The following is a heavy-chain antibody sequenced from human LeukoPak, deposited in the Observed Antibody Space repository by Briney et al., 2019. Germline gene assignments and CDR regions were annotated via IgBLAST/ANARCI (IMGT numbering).Heavy chain of an antibody. CDR2: ICVSGST. J-gene: IGHJ6*02. V-gene: IGHV4-61*10. CDR1: GGSISSGNYY. D-gene: IGHD3-16*01. CDR3: ARFMMSPLGVVYYGMDV. Sequence: SETLSLTCTVSGGSISSGNYYWSWIRQPAGKGLEWIGRICVSGSTNYNPSLKSRVTISVDTSKNQFSLKLSSVTAADTAVYYCARFMMSPLGVVYYGMDVWGQGTTVTVSS.